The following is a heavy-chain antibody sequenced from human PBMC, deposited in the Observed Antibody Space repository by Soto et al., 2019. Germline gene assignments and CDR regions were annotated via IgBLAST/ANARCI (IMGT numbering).Heavy chain of an antibody. V-gene: IGHV4-59*01. J-gene: IGHJ6*03. CDR2: IYYSGST. CDR1: GGSISSYY. CDR3: AREDFGYNSPNAYNYYRDV. Sequence: SETLSLTCTVSGGSISSYYWSWIRQPPGKGLEWIGYIYYSGSTNYNPSLKSRVTISVDTSKNQFSLKLSSVTAAYTAAYYCAREDFGYNSPNAYNYYRDVWGQRT. D-gene: IGHD5-12*01.